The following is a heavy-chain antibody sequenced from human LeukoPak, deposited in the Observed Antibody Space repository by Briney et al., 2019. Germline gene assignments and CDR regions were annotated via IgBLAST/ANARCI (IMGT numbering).Heavy chain of an antibody. Sequence: PSETLSLTCTVSGGSISSSSYYWGWIRQPPGKGLEWIGSIYYSGSTYYNPSLKSRVTISVDTSKNQFSLKLSSVTAADTAVYYCARQRSSPLNPHFDYWGQGTLVTVSS. J-gene: IGHJ4*02. CDR3: ARQRSSPLNPHFDY. CDR2: IYYSGST. D-gene: IGHD6-13*01. V-gene: IGHV4-39*01. CDR1: GGSISSSSYY.